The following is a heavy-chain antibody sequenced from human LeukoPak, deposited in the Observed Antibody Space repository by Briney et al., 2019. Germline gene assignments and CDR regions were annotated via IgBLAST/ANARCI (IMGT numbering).Heavy chain of an antibody. CDR2: IIPIFGTA. D-gene: IGHD3-10*01. J-gene: IGHJ4*02. CDR1: GGTFSSYA. V-gene: IGHV1-69*13. CDR3: ARMGDSGSGSYYVYYFDY. Sequence: SVKVSCKASGGTFSSYAISWVRQAPGQGLEWMGGIIPIFGTANYAQKFQGRVTITADESTSTAYMELSSLRSEDTAVYYCARMGDSGSGSYYVYYFDYWGQGTLVTVSS.